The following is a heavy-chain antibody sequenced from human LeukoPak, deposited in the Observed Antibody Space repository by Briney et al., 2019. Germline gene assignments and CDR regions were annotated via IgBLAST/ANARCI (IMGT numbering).Heavy chain of an antibody. CDR2: IYYSGST. J-gene: IGHJ4*02. D-gene: IGHD5-24*01. Sequence: SETLSLTCTVSGGSISSSSYYWGWIRQPPGKGLEWIGSIYYSGSTYYNPSLKSRVTISVDTSKNQFSLKLSSVTAADTAVYYCAGQRSGYTFDYWGQGNLVTVSS. CDR1: GGSISSSSYY. CDR3: AGQRSGYTFDY. V-gene: IGHV4-39*01.